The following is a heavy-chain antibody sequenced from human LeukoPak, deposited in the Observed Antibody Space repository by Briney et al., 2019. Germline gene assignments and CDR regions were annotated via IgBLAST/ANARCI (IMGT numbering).Heavy chain of an antibody. V-gene: IGHV1-69*13. CDR1: GGTFSSYA. D-gene: IGHD1-26*01. CDR3: AREVFDSGSYYFSDY. J-gene: IGHJ4*02. Sequence: ASVKVSCKASGGTFSSYAISWVRQAPGQGLEWMGGIIPIFGTANYAQKLQGRVTITADESTSTAYMELSSLRSEDTAVYYCAREVFDSGSYYFSDYWGQGTLVTVSS. CDR2: IIPIFGTA.